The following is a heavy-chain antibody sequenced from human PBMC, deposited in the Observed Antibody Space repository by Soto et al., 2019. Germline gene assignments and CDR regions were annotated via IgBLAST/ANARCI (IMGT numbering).Heavy chain of an antibody. CDR3: ASGLSVTSEGSWFDP. J-gene: IGHJ5*02. CDR2: IIPIFGTA. CDR1: GGTFSSYA. Sequence: SVKVSCEASGGTFSSYAISWVRQAPGQGLEWMGGIIPIFGTANYAQKFQGRVTITADESTSTAYMELSSLRSEDTAVYYCASGLSVTSEGSWFDPWGQGTLVTVSS. D-gene: IGHD3-16*02. V-gene: IGHV1-69*13.